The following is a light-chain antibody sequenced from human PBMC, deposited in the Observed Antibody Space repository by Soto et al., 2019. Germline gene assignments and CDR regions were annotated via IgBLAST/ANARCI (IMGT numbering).Light chain of an antibody. CDR3: SSYTTSSTYV. J-gene: IGLJ1*01. CDR1: SSDVGYYKY. Sequence: QSALTQPASVSGSPGQSITISCTGTSSDVGYYKYVSWYQQHPGKAPKLMIYDVSNRPSGVSYRFSGSKSGNTASLTISGLQAEDEADYYCSSYTTSSTYVFGTGTKLTVL. CDR2: DVS. V-gene: IGLV2-14*01.